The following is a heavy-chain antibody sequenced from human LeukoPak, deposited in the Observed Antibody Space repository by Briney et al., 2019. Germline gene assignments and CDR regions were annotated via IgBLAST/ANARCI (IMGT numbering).Heavy chain of an antibody. J-gene: IGHJ4*02. CDR1: GFTFSSYA. V-gene: IGHV3-23*01. D-gene: IGHD2-2*01. CDR3: AKFCSSTSCSQGRDY. Sequence: GGSLRLSCAASGFTFSSYAMSWVRQAPGKGLEWVSAISGSGGSTYYADSVKGRFTISRDNSKNTLYLQMNSLRAEDTAVYYCAKFCSSTSCSQGRDYWGQGTLVTVSS. CDR2: ISGSGGST.